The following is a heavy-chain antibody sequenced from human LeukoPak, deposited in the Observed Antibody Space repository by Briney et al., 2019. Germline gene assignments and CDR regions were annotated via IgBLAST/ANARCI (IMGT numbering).Heavy chain of an antibody. V-gene: IGHV3-11*01. Sequence: GGSLRLSCITSGLNFSVYYMTWIRQAPGNGLGAPGNGLEWLSHISKTGTSVYYADSVRGRFTISRDNAKNSLFLHMNNLRAEDTAVYYCVAVVALDYWGQGALVTVSS. D-gene: IGHD2-15*01. CDR3: VAVVALDY. CDR2: ISKTGTSV. J-gene: IGHJ4*02. CDR1: GLNFSVYY.